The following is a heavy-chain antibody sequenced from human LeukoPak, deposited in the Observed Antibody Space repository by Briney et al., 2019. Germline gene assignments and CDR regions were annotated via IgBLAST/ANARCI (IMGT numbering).Heavy chain of an antibody. CDR1: GGTFSSYA. V-gene: IGHV1-69*13. D-gene: IGHD6-13*01. J-gene: IGHJ4*02. Sequence: SVKVSCKASGGTFSSYAISWVRQAPGQGLEWMGGIIPIFGTANYAQKFQGRVTITADESTSTAYMELSSLRSEDTAVYYCVVCSNIAAAGKSFDYWGQGTLVTVSS. CDR2: IIPIFGTA. CDR3: VVCSNIAAAGKSFDY.